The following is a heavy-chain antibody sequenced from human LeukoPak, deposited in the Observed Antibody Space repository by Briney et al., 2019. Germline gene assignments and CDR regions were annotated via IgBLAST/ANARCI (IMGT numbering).Heavy chain of an antibody. CDR1: GYTFTSYY. Sequence: ASVKVSCKASGYTFTSYYMHWVRQAPGQGLEWMGIINPSGCSTSYAQKFQGRVTMTRDTSTSTVYMELSSLRSEDTAVYYCARAGAEGYYYDSSGYWFDPWGQGTLVTVSS. D-gene: IGHD3-22*01. V-gene: IGHV1-46*01. CDR3: ARAGAEGYYYDSSGYWFDP. CDR2: INPSGCST. J-gene: IGHJ5*02.